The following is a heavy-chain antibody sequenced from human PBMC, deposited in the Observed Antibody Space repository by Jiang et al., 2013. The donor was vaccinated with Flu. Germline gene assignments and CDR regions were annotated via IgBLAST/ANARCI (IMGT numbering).Heavy chain of an antibody. J-gene: IGHJ5*02. D-gene: IGHD1-26*01. Sequence: ASVKVSCKASGYTFTNYGVSWARQAPGQGLEWMGWISTYNGNTNYAQKLQGRVTMTTDTSTSTAYMELRSLRSDDTAVYYCARVAGWGFDPWGQGTLVTVSS. V-gene: IGHV1-18*01. CDR1: GYTFTNYG. CDR3: ARVAGWGFDP. CDR2: ISTYNGNT.